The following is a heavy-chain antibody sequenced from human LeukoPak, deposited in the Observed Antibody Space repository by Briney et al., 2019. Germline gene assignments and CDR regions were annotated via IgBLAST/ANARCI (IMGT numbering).Heavy chain of an antibody. V-gene: IGHV3-21*01. Sequence: PGGSLRLSCAASGFTFSSYSMNWVRQAPGKGLEWVSSISSSSSYIYYADSVKGRFTISRDNAKNSLYLQMNSLRAEDTAVYYCARHWSGLAYGMDVWGQGTTVTVSS. CDR3: ARHWSGLAYGMDV. CDR1: GFTFSSYS. CDR2: ISSSSSYI. J-gene: IGHJ6*02. D-gene: IGHD3-3*01.